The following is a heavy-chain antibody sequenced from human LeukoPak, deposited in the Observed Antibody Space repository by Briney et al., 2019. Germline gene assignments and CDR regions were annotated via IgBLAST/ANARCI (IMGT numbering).Heavy chain of an antibody. CDR1: GYTFTSYG. V-gene: IGHV1-8*03. D-gene: IGHD3-22*01. CDR3: ARAVENYYDSSGYYGGNDY. CDR2: MNPNSGNT. J-gene: IGHJ4*02. Sequence: ASVKVSCKASGYTFTSYGISWVRQATGQGLEWMGWMNPNSGNTGYAQKFQGRVTITRNTSISTAYMELSSLRSEDTAVYYCARAVENYYDSSGYYGGNDYWGQGTLVTVSS.